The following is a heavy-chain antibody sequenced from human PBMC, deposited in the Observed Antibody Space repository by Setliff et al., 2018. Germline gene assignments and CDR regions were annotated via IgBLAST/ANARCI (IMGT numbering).Heavy chain of an antibody. V-gene: IGHV1-18*01. CDR2: IGPYNGNT. Sequence: ASVKVSCKASGYTFTRYGISWVRQAPGKGFEWMGWIGPYNGNTYYAQKFQGRVAITTDTSTSTAYMELRSLRSDDTAVYYCAKGGNITRETYYYYGMDVWGQGTTVTVYS. CDR1: GYTFTRYG. D-gene: IGHD1-20*01. CDR3: AKGGNITRETYYYYGMDV. J-gene: IGHJ6*02.